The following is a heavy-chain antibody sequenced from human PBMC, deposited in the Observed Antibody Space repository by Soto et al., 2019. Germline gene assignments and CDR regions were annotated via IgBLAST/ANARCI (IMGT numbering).Heavy chain of an antibody. V-gene: IGHV1-18*04. D-gene: IGHD6-6*01. CDR1: GYSFTTYA. J-gene: IGHJ6*02. Sequence: ASVKVSCKASGYSFTTYAFSWVRQAPGQGLEWMGWIIAYNGNTNYAQKLQGRVTMTTDTSTSTAYMELRSLRSDDTAVYYCARREYSSSSGYYYYYYGMDVWGQGTTVTVS. CDR2: IIAYNGNT. CDR3: ARREYSSSSGYYYYYYGMDV.